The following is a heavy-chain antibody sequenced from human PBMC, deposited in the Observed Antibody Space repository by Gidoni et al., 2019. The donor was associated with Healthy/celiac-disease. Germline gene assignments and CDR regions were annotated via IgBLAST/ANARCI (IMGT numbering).Heavy chain of an antibody. Sequence: QVQLQESGPGLVKPSETLSPTCTVAGGSISSYYWSWIRQPPGKGLEWIGYIYYSGSTNYNPSLKSRVTISVDTSKNQFSLKLSSVTAADTAVYYCARDSTGSYYFDYWGQGTLVTVSS. CDR3: ARDSTGSYYFDY. CDR1: GGSISSYY. CDR2: IYYSGST. J-gene: IGHJ4*02. D-gene: IGHD1-26*01. V-gene: IGHV4-59*01.